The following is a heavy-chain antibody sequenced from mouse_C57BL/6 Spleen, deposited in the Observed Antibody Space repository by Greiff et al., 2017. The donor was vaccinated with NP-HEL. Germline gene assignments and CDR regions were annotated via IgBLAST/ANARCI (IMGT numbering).Heavy chain of an antibody. CDR3: ASPYDYDGFAY. D-gene: IGHD2-4*01. J-gene: IGHJ3*01. CDR2: IYPGSGST. V-gene: IGHV1-55*01. CDR1: GYTFTSYW. Sequence: QVQLQQPGAELVKPGASVKMSCKASGYTFTSYWITWVKQRPGQGLEWIGDIYPGSGSTNYNEKFKSKATLTVDTSSSTAYRQLSSLTSEDSSVYYCASPYDYDGFAYWGQGTLVTVSA.